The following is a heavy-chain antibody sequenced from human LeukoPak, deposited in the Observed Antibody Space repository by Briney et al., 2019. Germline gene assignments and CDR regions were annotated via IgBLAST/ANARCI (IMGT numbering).Heavy chain of an antibody. CDR1: GYTFTSYG. V-gene: IGHV1-18*01. CDR2: ISAYNGNT. D-gene: IGHD1-26*01. Sequence: ASVKVSCKASGYTFTSYGISWVRQAPGQGLEWMGWISAYNGNTNYAQKLQGRVTMTTDTSTSTAYMELRSLRSDDTAVYYCARDSGSYYVRRYFGYWGQGTLVTVSS. CDR3: ARDSGSYYVRRYFGY. J-gene: IGHJ4*02.